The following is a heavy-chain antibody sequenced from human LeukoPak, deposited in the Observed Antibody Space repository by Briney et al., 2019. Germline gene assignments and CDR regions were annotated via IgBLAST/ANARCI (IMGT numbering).Heavy chain of an antibody. Sequence: SETLSLTCIVSGGSISSYYWSWIRQPPGKGLEWIGYIYYSGSTNYNPSLKSRVTISVDTSKNQFSLKLSSVTAADTAVYYCATLGYSSSWYGYYMDVWGKGTTVTVSS. J-gene: IGHJ6*03. V-gene: IGHV4-59*01. CDR2: IYYSGST. CDR1: GGSISSYY. D-gene: IGHD6-13*01. CDR3: ATLGYSSSWYGYYMDV.